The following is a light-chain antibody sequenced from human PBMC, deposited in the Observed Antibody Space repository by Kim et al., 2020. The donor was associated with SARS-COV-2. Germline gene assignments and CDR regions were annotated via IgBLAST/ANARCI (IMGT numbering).Light chain of an antibody. V-gene: IGLV1-44*01. CDR2: SNN. CDR1: SSNIGSNT. J-gene: IGLJ3*02. Sequence: GQRVTISCSGRSSNIGSNTVNWYQQFPGTAPKLLIHSNNKRPSGVPDRFSGSKSGTSASLAISGLQSEDETSYHCESWDDTLRGPVFGGGTKLTVL. CDR3: ESWDDTLRGPV.